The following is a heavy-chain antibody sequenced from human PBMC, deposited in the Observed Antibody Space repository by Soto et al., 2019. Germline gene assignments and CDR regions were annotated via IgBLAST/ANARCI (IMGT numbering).Heavy chain of an antibody. V-gene: IGHV1-18*01. CDR3: ARGRYGDY. CDR1: GYTFTSYG. Sequence: VHLVQSGAEVKKPGASVKVSCKASGYTFTSYGITWVRQAPGQGLEWMGWISAHNGNTDYAQKLQGRVIVTRDTSTSTAYMVLRSLRSDDTAVYYCARGRYGDYWGQGALVTVSS. CDR2: ISAHNGNT. J-gene: IGHJ4*02. D-gene: IGHD1-1*01.